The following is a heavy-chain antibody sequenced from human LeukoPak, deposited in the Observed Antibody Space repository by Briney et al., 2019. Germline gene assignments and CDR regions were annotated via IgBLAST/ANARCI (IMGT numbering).Heavy chain of an antibody. D-gene: IGHD6-13*01. J-gene: IGHJ5*02. Sequence: PSETLSLTCTVSGGSINGYYWSWLRQPAGKGLEWIGRIYNSESINYNPSLTSRVTMSIDTSKNQFSLTLNSVTAADTAVYYCARDRSSSYTRDWFDPWGQGALVTVSS. V-gene: IGHV4-4*07. CDR1: GGSINGYY. CDR2: IYNSESI. CDR3: ARDRSSSYTRDWFDP.